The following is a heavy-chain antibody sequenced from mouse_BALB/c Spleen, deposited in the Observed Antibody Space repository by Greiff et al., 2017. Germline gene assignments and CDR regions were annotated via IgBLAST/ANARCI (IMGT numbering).Heavy chain of an antibody. D-gene: IGHD2-4*01. Sequence: EVKLQESGGGLVQPGGSLKLSCAASGFTFSSYTMSWVRQTPEKRLEWVAYISNGGGSTYYPDTVKGRFTISRDNAKNTLYLQMSSLKSEDTAMYYCARNRAITSAMDYWGQGTSVTVSS. CDR2: ISNGGGST. CDR1: GFTFSSYT. V-gene: IGHV5-12-2*01. J-gene: IGHJ4*01. CDR3: ARNRAITSAMDY.